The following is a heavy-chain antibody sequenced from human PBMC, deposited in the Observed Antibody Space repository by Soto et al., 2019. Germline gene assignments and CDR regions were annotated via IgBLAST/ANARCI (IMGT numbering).Heavy chain of an antibody. CDR2: INHSGST. CDR3: ATLWPFDY. Sequence: PSETLSLTCTVSGGSISSSSYYWGWLRQPPGKGLEWIGEINHSGSTNYNPSLKSRVTISVDTSKNQFSLKLSSVTAADTAVYYCATLWPFDYWGQGTLVTVSS. D-gene: IGHD3-10*01. J-gene: IGHJ4*02. V-gene: IGHV4-39*07. CDR1: GGSISSSSYY.